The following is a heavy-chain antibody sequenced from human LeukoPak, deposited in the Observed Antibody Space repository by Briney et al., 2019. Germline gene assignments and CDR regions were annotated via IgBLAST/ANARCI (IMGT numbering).Heavy chain of an antibody. V-gene: IGHV3-15*01. CDR1: GFTFSNAW. CDR3: TTDSAARRPDFGNV. D-gene: IGHD6-6*01. Sequence: PGGSLRLSSAASGFTFSNAWMSWVRQAPGKGLEWVGRIKSKTDGGTTDYAAPVKGRFTISRDDSKNTLYLQMNSLKTEDTAVYYCTTDSAARRPDFGNVWGKGTTVTVSS. CDR2: IKSKTDGGTT. J-gene: IGHJ6*04.